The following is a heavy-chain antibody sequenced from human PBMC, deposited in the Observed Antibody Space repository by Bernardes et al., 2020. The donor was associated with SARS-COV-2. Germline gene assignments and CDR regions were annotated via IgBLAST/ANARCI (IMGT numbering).Heavy chain of an antibody. D-gene: IGHD2-15*01. J-gene: IGHJ5*02. CDR2: ISSSSSHI. Sequence: GRSLRLSCAASGFPFSSYSMNWVRQAPGKGLEWVSSISSSSSHIYYADSLKGRFTISRDNAKNSLYLQMNSLRAEDTAVYYCARGLYCSGGSCYSRDNWFDPWGQGTLVTVSS. CDR1: GFPFSSYS. CDR3: ARGLYCSGGSCYSRDNWFDP. V-gene: IGHV3-21*01.